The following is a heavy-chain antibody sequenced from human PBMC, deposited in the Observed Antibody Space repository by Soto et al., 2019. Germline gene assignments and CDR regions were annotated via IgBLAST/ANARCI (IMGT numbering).Heavy chain of an antibody. CDR2: ISYDGSNK. J-gene: IGHJ6*03. D-gene: IGHD2-15*01. CDR3: AKDRQYCSGGSCYYMDV. V-gene: IGHV3-30*18. Sequence: GGSLRLSCTASGITFSSYGMHWVRQAPGKGLEWVAVISYDGSNKYYADSVKGRFTISRDNSENTLYLQMNSLRAEDTAVYYCAKDRQYCSGGSCYYMDVWGKGTTVTVSS. CDR1: GITFSSYG.